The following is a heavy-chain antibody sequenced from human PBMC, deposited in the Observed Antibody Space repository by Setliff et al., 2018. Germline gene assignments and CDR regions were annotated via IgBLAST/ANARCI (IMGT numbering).Heavy chain of an antibody. D-gene: IGHD4-4*01. J-gene: IGHJ6*03. CDR3: ARASRFGTTVYRGSYYMDV. CDR2: INTNTGNP. CDR1: GYTFTTYA. V-gene: IGHV7-4-1*02. Sequence: VASVKVSCKASGYTFTTYAIGWMRQAPGQGLEWMGWINTNTGNPSYAQGFTGRFVFSLDTSVSTAYLQISSLKAEDTAVYYCARASRFGTTVYRGSYYMDVWGKGTTVTVSS.